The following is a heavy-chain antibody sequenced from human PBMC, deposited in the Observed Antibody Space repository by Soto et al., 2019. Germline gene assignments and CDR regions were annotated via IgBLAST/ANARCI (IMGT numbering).Heavy chain of an antibody. CDR2: ISYDGSNK. D-gene: IGHD3-10*01. Sequence: GGSLRLSCAASGFTFSSYGMHWVRQAPGKGLEWVAVISYDGSNKYYAKSVKGRFHISRDNSKNTLYLQMNILRAEDTAVYYCAKTGSPPLFGDYYYGMDVWGQGTTVTVSS. CDR3: AKTGSPPLFGDYYYGMDV. V-gene: IGHV3-30*18. CDR1: GFTFSSYG. J-gene: IGHJ6*02.